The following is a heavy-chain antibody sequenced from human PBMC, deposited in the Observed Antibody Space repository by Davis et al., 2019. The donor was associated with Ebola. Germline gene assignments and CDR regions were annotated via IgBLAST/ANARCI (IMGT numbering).Heavy chain of an antibody. J-gene: IGHJ6*03. Sequence: GESLKISCAASGFTFSSYGMHWVRQAPGKGLEWVAVIWYDGSNKYYADSVKGRFTISRDNSKNTLYLQMNSLRAEDTAVYYCAKDKEYRGNYYYYYMDVWGKGTTVTVSS. CDR1: GFTFSSYG. CDR3: AKDKEYRGNYYYYYMDV. D-gene: IGHD2-2*01. V-gene: IGHV3-30*02. CDR2: IWYDGSNK.